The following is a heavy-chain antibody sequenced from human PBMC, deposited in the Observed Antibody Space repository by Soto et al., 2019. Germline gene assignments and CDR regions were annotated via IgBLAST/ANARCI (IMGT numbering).Heavy chain of an antibody. V-gene: IGHV3-30-3*01. CDR3: AREIAAAAPGGMDV. CDR1: GFTFSSYA. Sequence: QVQLVESGGGVVQPGRSLRLSCAASGFTFSSYAMHWVRQAPGKGLEWVAVISYDGSNKYYADSVKGRFTISRDNSKNTLYLQMDSLRAEDTAVYYCAREIAAAAPGGMDVWGQGTTVTVSS. J-gene: IGHJ6*02. CDR2: ISYDGSNK. D-gene: IGHD6-13*01.